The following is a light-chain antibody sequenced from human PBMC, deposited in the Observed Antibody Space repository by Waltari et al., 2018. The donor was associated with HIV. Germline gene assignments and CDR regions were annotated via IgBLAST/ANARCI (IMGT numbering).Light chain of an antibody. CDR1: QSVSNN. J-gene: IGKJ4*01. V-gene: IGKV3-15*01. Sequence: ERVMTQSPATVSPSPGEGATLSCRASQSVSNNLAWYQQKPGQAPRLLIYRISTRATGIPARFSGSGSGTEFTLTISSLESEDFAVYYCQQYDVWPLTFGGGTKVEI. CDR3: QQYDVWPLT. CDR2: RIS.